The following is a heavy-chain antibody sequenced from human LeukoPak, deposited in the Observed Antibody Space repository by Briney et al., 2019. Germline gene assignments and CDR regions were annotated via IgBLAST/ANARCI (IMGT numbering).Heavy chain of an antibody. Sequence: GGSLRLSCSASGFTFTTYGMNWVRQAPGKGLEWVSGIGGSGTRTYYADSVKGRFTISRDNAKNSLYLQMNSLRVEDTAIYYCARGGAARPDFWGQGTLVTVSS. J-gene: IGHJ4*02. D-gene: IGHD6-6*01. CDR2: IGGSGTRT. CDR1: GFTFTTYG. CDR3: ARGGAARPDF. V-gene: IGHV3-48*04.